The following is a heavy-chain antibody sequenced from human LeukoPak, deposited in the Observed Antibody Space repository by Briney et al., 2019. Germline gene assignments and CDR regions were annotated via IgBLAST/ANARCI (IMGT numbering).Heavy chain of an antibody. V-gene: IGHV4-59*01. J-gene: IGHJ4*02. CDR3: ARGLRGTYYFDY. CDR1: GGSISNYS. D-gene: IGHD1-26*01. CDR2: IYYSGSN. Sequence: PSEALSLTCTVSGGSISNYSWSWIRQPPGKGLEWIGYIYYSGSNNHNPSLTSRVAISVDPSKNQFSLKLTSVTAADTAVYYCARGLRGTYYFDYWGQGTLVTVSS.